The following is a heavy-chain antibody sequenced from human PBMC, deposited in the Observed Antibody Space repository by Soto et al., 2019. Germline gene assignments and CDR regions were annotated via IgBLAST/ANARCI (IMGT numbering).Heavy chain of an antibody. J-gene: IGHJ5*02. CDR1: GLTFSSYA. CDR2: ISGSGGST. CDR3: AKGGPRSRQNWFDP. V-gene: IGHV3-23*01. Sequence: GGSMRLSCAACGLTFSSYAMSWVCQAPGKGLEWVSAISGSGGSTYYADSVKGRFTISRDNSKNTLYLQMNSLRAEDTAVYYCAKGGPRSRQNWFDPWGQGTLVTVSS.